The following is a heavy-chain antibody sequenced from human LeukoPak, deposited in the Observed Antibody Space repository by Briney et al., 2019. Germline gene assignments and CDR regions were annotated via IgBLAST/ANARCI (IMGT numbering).Heavy chain of an antibody. V-gene: IGHV3-72*01. CDR3: ARGPTGSYSNFDY. D-gene: IGHD1-26*01. CDR1: GFTFSDHY. Sequence: PGGSLRLSCAASGFTFSDHYMDWVRQAPGKGLEWVGRARNKANSHTTEYAASVKGRFTISRDDSKNSLYLQMNSLKTEDTAVYYCARGPTGSYSNFDYWGQGTLVTVSS. J-gene: IGHJ4*02. CDR2: ARNKANSHTT.